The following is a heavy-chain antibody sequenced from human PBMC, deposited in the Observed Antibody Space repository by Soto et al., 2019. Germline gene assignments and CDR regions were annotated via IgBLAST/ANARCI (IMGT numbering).Heavy chain of an antibody. Sequence: EVQLVESGGGLVKPGGSLRLSCAASGFTFSSYSINWVRQAPGKGLEWVSSFSSSSTLIYYADSVKGRFTISRDNAKNSLYLQMNSLRAEDTAVYYCARTELGSYDSHNLDYWGQGTLVTVSS. CDR2: FSSSSTLI. D-gene: IGHD1-26*01. V-gene: IGHV3-21*01. J-gene: IGHJ4*02. CDR3: ARTELGSYDSHNLDY. CDR1: GFTFSSYS.